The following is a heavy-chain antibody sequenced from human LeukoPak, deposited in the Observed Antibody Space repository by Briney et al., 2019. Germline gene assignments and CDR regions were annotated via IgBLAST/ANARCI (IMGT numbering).Heavy chain of an antibody. CDR3: VRDLGGRSGH. D-gene: IGHD1-26*01. Sequence: PGGSLRLSCAASGVTFSSYWMHWVRQAPGKGLVWVSRISTDGSTTTYADSVKGRSTIFRDNAKNTLYLQMNSLRAEDTAVYYCVRDLGGRSGHWGQGTLVTVSS. V-gene: IGHV3-74*01. J-gene: IGHJ4*02. CDR1: GVTFSSYW. CDR2: ISTDGSTT.